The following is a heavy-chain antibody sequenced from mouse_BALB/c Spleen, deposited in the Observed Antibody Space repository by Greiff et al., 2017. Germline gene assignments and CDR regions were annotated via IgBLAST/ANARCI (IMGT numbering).Heavy chain of an antibody. CDR1: GYSFTSYW. V-gene: IGHV1S127*01. D-gene: IGHD2-14*01. J-gene: IGHJ3*01. Sequence: QVHVKQSGPQLVRPGASVKISCKASGYSFTSYWMHWVKQRPGQGLEWIGMIDPSDSETRLNQKFKDKATLTVDKSSSTAYMQLSSPTSEDSAVYYCARSGYAFADWGQGTLVTVSA. CDR3: ARSGYAFAD. CDR2: IDPSDSET.